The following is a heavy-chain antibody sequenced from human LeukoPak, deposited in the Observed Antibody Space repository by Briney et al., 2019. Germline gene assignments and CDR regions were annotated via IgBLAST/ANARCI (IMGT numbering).Heavy chain of an antibody. CDR1: GGSISSSSYY. D-gene: IGHD3-9*01. CDR2: IYYSGST. V-gene: IGHV4-39*01. J-gene: IGHJ4*02. Sequence: KPSETLSLTCTVSGGSISSSSYYWGWIRQPPGKGLEWIGSIYYSGSTYYNPSLKSRVTISVDTSKNQFSLKLSSVTAADTAVYYCARSPLLRYFDWLLSPHIFDYWGQGTLVTVSS. CDR3: ARSPLLRYFDWLLSPHIFDY.